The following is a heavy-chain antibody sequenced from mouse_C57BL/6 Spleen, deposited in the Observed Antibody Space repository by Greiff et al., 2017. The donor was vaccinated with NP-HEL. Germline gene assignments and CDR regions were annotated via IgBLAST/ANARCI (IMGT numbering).Heavy chain of an antibody. CDR1: GYTFTSYW. V-gene: IGHV1-53*01. CDR2: INPSNGGT. CDR3: ARGIYYDYPWFAY. D-gene: IGHD2-4*01. Sequence: VQLQQSGTELVKPGASVKLSCKASGYTFTSYWMHWVKQRPGQGLEWIGNINPSNGGTNYNEKFKSKATLTVDKSSSTAYMQLSSLTSEDSAVYYCARGIYYDYPWFAYWGQGTLVTVSA. J-gene: IGHJ3*01.